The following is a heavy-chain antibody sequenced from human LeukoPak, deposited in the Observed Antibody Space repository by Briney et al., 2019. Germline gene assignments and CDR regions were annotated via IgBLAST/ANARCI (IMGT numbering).Heavy chain of an antibody. CDR1: GFTFSSYG. CDR3: AREGPRGNSQFDY. D-gene: IGHD2/OR15-2a*01. CDR2: IWYDGSNK. Sequence: GGSLRLSCAASGFTFSSYGMHWVRQAPGKGLEWVALIWYDGSNKYYADSVKGRLTISRDNSKNTLYLQMNSLRAEDTAVYYCAREGPRGNSQFDYWGQGALVTVSS. J-gene: IGHJ4*02. V-gene: IGHV3-33*01.